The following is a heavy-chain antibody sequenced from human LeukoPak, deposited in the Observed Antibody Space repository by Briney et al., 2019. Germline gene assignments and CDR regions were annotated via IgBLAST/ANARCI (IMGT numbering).Heavy chain of an antibody. J-gene: IGHJ5*02. D-gene: IGHD3-3*01. V-gene: IGHV3-23*01. CDR1: GFTFSSYA. Sequence: GGSLRLSCAASGFTFSSYAMSWVRQAPGKGLEWVSAISGSGGSTYYADSVKGRFTISRDNSKNTLYLQMNSLRAEDTAVYYCAKDSRITIFGVVNWSDPWGQGTLVTVSS. CDR3: AKDSRITIFGVVNWSDP. CDR2: ISGSGGST.